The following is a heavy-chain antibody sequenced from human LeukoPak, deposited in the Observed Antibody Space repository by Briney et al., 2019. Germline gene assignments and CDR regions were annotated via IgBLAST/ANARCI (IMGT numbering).Heavy chain of an antibody. V-gene: IGHV1-46*01. Sequence: ASVKVSCKASGYTFTSYYMHWVRQAPGQGLEWMGIINPSGGSTSYAQKFQGRVTMTRDTSTSTVYMELSSLRSEDMAVYYCARNSYYYGSGTQGYFDYWGQGTLVTVSS. D-gene: IGHD3-10*01. CDR3: ARNSYYYGSGTQGYFDY. J-gene: IGHJ4*02. CDR2: INPSGGST. CDR1: GYTFTSYY.